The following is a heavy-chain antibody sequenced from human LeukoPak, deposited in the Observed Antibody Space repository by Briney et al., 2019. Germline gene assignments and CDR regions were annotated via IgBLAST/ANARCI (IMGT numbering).Heavy chain of an antibody. J-gene: IGHJ4*02. V-gene: IGHV1-69*05. Sequence: SVKVSCKASGYTFTSYGISWVRQAPGQGLEWMGRIIPIFGTANYAQKFQGRVTITTDESTSTAYMELSSLRSEDTAVYYCAREDSSSWPFDYWGQGTLVTVSS. CDR2: IIPIFGTA. CDR3: AREDSSSWPFDY. D-gene: IGHD6-13*01. CDR1: GYTFTSYG.